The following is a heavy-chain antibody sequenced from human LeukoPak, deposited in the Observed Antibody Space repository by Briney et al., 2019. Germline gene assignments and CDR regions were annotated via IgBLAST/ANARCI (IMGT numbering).Heavy chain of an antibody. CDR1: GFTFSDYY. D-gene: IGHD5-24*01. CDR3: ARDWVGDGYNYYHYFDC. CDR2: ISTSGGTI. J-gene: IGHJ4*02. V-gene: IGHV3-11*01. Sequence: KPGGSLRLSCAASGFTFSDYYMSWIRQAPGKGLERVSYISTSGGTIYYADSVKGRFTISRDNAKNSLYLQMSSLRAEDTAVYYCARDWVGDGYNYYHYFDCWGQGALVTVSS.